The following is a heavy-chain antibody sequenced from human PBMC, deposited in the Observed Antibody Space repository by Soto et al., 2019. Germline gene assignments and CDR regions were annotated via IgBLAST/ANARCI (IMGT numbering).Heavy chain of an antibody. Sequence: GGPLRLSAAASGFTFSSYAMHWVRQAPGKGLGWVAVISYDGSNKYYADSVKGRFTTSRDNSKNTLYLQMNSLRTEDTAVYYCASRYCSGGSWYPPAYGMDVWGQGTTVTVSS. J-gene: IGHJ6*02. CDR3: ASRYCSGGSWYPPAYGMDV. CDR2: ISYDGSNK. D-gene: IGHD2-15*01. CDR1: GFTFSSYA. V-gene: IGHV3-30-3*01.